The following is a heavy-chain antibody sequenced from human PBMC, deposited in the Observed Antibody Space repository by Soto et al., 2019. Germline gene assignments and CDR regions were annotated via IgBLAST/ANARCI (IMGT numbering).Heavy chain of an antibody. V-gene: IGHV5-51*01. CDR2: IYPGDSDT. Sequence: PGDSLKISCKGSGYSFTSYWIGWVRQMPGKGLEWMGIIYPGDSDTRYSPSFQGQVTISADKSISTAYLQWSSLKASDTAMYYCEQQVGEVNTWQYYYYGMDVWGQGTTVTV. D-gene: IGHD2-21*01. CDR3: EQQVGEVNTWQYYYYGMDV. J-gene: IGHJ6*02. CDR1: GYSFTSYW.